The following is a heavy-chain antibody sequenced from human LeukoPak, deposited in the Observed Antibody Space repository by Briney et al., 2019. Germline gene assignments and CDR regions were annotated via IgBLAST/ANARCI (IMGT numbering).Heavy chain of an antibody. CDR3: ARDLRYWFDP. CDR2: IYSGGST. CDR1: GFTVSSNY. V-gene: IGHV3-53*01. J-gene: IGHJ5*02. Sequence: GGSLKLSCAASGFTVSSNYMSWVRQAPGKGLEWVSVIYSGGSTYYADSVKGRFTISRDNSKNTLYLQMNSLRAGDTAVYYCARDLRYWFDPWGQGTLVTVSS.